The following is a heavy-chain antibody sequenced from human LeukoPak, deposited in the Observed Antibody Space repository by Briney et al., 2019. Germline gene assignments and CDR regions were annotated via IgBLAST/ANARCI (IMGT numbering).Heavy chain of an antibody. CDR1: GFSFSSYW. CDR3: TRHYQLDY. D-gene: IGHD2-2*01. Sequence: GGSLRLSCAASGFSFSSYWMYWVRQGPGKGLVWVSRINSDGAITNYADSVKGRFTISRDNAKNTLYLEMKSLRAEDTGVYYCTRHYQLDYWGQGTLVTVSP. CDR2: INSDGAIT. J-gene: IGHJ4*02. V-gene: IGHV3-74*01.